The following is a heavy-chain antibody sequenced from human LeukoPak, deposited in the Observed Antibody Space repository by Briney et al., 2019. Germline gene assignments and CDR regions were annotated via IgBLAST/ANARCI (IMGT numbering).Heavy chain of an antibody. V-gene: IGHV3-33*01. D-gene: IGHD4-17*01. CDR1: GFTFSSYG. CDR2: IWYDGSNK. J-gene: IGHJ3*02. CDR3: ARPITRDGDYDYDAFDI. Sequence: GGSLRLSCAASGFTFSSYGMHWVRQAPGKGLEWVAVIWYDGSNKYYADSVKGRFTISRDNSKNTLYLQMNSLRAEDTAVYYCARPITRDGDYDYDAFDIWGQGTMVTVSS.